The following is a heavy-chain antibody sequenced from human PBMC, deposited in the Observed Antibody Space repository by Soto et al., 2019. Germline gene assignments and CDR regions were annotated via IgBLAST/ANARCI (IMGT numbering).Heavy chain of an antibody. CDR2: ISGSGGST. D-gene: IGHD4-17*01. J-gene: IGHJ4*02. CDR3: AKDSEPLGLDYGGNSVDY. Sequence: HPGGSLRLSCAASGFTFSSYAMSWVRRAPGKGLEWVSAISGSGGSTYYADSVKGRFTISRDNSKNTLYLQMNSLRAEDTAVYYCAKDSEPLGLDYGGNSVDYWGQGTLVTVSS. V-gene: IGHV3-23*01. CDR1: GFTFSSYA.